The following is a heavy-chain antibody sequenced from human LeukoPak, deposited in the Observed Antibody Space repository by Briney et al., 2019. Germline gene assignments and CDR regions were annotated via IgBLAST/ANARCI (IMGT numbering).Heavy chain of an antibody. CDR1: GFTFSSYW. J-gene: IGHJ4*02. CDR3: AKDMGAVPAAIAFDY. V-gene: IGHV3-74*01. CDR2: INSDGSST. D-gene: IGHD2-2*01. Sequence: GGSLRLSCAASGFTFSSYWMHWVRQAPGKGLVWVSRINSDGSSTSYADSVKGRFTISRDNAKNSLYLQMNSLRAEDTAFYYCAKDMGAVPAAIAFDYWGQGTLVTVSS.